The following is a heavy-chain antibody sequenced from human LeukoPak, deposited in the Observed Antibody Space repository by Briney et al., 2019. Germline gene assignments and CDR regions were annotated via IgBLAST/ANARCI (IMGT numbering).Heavy chain of an antibody. D-gene: IGHD3-22*01. CDR3: AKDLYDSSENDAFDI. V-gene: IGHV3-9*01. J-gene: IGHJ3*02. CDR1: GFTFDDYA. CDR2: ISWNSGSI. Sequence: GRSLRLSCAASGFTFDDYAMHWVRHAPGKGLEWVSGISWNSGSIGYADSVKGRFTISRDNAENSLYLQMNSLRAEDTALYYCAKDLYDSSENDAFDIWGQGTMVTVSS.